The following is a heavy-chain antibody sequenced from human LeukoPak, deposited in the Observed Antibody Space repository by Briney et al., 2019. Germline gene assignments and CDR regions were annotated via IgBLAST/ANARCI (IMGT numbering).Heavy chain of an antibody. J-gene: IGHJ4*02. Sequence: KTSETLSLTXAAYGGSFSGYYWSWIRQPPEKGLEWIGEIDHSGSTNYNPSLKSRVTISVDTSKNQFSLKLSSVTAADTAVYYCARGGYCSSTSCYFFDYWGQGILVTVPS. CDR1: GGSFSGYY. V-gene: IGHV4-34*01. CDR2: IDHSGST. CDR3: ARGGYCSSTSCYFFDY. D-gene: IGHD2-2*01.